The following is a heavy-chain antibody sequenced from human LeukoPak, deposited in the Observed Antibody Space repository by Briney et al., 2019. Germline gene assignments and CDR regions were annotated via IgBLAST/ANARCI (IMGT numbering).Heavy chain of an antibody. V-gene: IGHV4-34*01. CDR2: INHSGST. CDR1: GGSFSGYY. CDR3: AVFEVAAAIDY. Sequence: SETLSLTCAVYGGSFSGYYWSWIRQPPGKGLEWIGEINHSGSTNHNPSLKSRVTISVDTSKNQFSLKLSSVTAADTAVYYCAVFEVAAAIDYWGQGTLVTVSS. D-gene: IGHD2-15*01. J-gene: IGHJ4*02.